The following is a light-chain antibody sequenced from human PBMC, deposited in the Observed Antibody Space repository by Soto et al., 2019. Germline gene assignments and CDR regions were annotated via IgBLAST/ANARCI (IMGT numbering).Light chain of an antibody. CDR3: AAWDDSLNGVV. V-gene: IGLV1-44*01. Sequence: QSVLTQPPSASGTPGQRVTISCSGSSSNIGSNTVNWYQQLPGTAPKLLIYNNNQRPSGVPDRFSGSKSGTSASLAISGLQYEDEAEYYCAAWDDSLNGVVFGGGTKLTFL. CDR1: SSNIGSNT. CDR2: NNN. J-gene: IGLJ2*01.